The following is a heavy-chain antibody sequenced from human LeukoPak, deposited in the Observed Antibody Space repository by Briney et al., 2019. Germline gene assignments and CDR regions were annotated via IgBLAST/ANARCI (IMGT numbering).Heavy chain of an antibody. D-gene: IGHD2-15*01. CDR3: ARLAGYCSGDSCFATYYFDY. Sequence: GESLKISCKGPGYSFTSYWSGWLRQMPGKGLEWMGIIYPGDSDTRYSPSFQGQVTISADKSISTAYLQWSSLKASDSAMYYCARLAGYCSGDSCFATYYFDYWGQGTLVTVSS. CDR1: GYSFTSYW. V-gene: IGHV5-51*01. CDR2: IYPGDSDT. J-gene: IGHJ4*02.